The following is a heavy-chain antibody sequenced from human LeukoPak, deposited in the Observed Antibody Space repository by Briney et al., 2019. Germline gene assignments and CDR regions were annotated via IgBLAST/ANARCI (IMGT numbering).Heavy chain of an antibody. CDR1: GFTFDDYA. CDR3: AKGGGSGYEPGSFDY. V-gene: IGHV3-9*03. Sequence: GGSLRLSCAASGFTFDDYAMHWVRQAPGKGLEWVSGISWNSGSIGYADSVKGRFTISRDNAKNSLYLQMNSLRAEDMALYYCAKGGGSGYEPGSFDYWGQGTLVTVPS. CDR2: ISWNSGSI. J-gene: IGHJ4*02. D-gene: IGHD5-12*01.